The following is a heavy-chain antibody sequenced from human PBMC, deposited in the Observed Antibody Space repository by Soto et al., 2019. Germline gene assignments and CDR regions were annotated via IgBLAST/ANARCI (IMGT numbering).Heavy chain of an antibody. J-gene: IGHJ4*02. V-gene: IGHV3-7*01. CDR1: GFTFSHYW. CDR2: IKKDGSQK. D-gene: IGHD3-10*01. CDR3: ARSGSEVDY. Sequence: EVQLVESGGDLVQPGGSLRLSCAASGFTFSHYWMTWVRQAPGKGLEWVANIKKDGSQKNYVDSVKGRFTVSRDNAKNSRYLQMNSLRAEDTAMYYCARSGSEVDYGGQGTLVIVSS.